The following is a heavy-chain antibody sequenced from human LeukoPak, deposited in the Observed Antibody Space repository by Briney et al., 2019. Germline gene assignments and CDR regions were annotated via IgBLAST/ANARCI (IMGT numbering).Heavy chain of an antibody. D-gene: IGHD6-19*01. Sequence: PSETLSLTCAVYGGSFSGCYWSWIHQPPGKGLEWIGEINHSGSTNYNPSLKSRVTISVDTSKNQFSLKLSSVTAADTAVYYCARGPGNSYSSGWYKGYNWFDPWGQGTLVTVSS. V-gene: IGHV4-34*01. CDR3: ARGPGNSYSSGWYKGYNWFDP. J-gene: IGHJ5*02. CDR1: GGSFSGCY. CDR2: INHSGST.